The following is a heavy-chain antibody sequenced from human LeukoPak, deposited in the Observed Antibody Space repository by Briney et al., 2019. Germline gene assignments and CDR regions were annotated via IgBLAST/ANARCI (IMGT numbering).Heavy chain of an antibody. CDR1: GFTFSSHG. CDR3: ARDSPNYSKGAIVI. D-gene: IGHD1-7*01. J-gene: IGHJ3*02. CDR2: VSTDGTST. V-gene: IGHV3-74*01. Sequence: PGGSLRLSCAASGFTFSSHGMHWVRQAPGKGLVWVSHVSTDGTSTSYVDSGKGRFTISRDNAKNTLYLQMNSLRAEDTAVYYCARDSPNYSKGAIVIWGQGTMVTVSS.